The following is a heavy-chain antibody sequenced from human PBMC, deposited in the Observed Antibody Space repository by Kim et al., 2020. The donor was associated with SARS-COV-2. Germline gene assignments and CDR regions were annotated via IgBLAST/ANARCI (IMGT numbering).Heavy chain of an antibody. V-gene: IGHV1-18*01. J-gene: IGHJ4*02. CDR2: ISAYNGNT. D-gene: IGHD2-15*01. Sequence: ASVKVSCKASGYTFTSYGISWVRQAPGQGLEWMGWISAYNGNTNYAQKLQGRVTMTTDTSTSTAYMELRSLRSDDTAVYYCARPGRQYCRGGSCYDAGFDYWGQGTLFAFSS. CDR3: ARPGRQYCRGGSCYDAGFDY. CDR1: GYTFTSYG.